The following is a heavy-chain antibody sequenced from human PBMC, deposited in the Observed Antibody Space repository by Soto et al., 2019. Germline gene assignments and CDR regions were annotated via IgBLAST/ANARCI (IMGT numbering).Heavy chain of an antibody. D-gene: IGHD6-19*01. CDR1: GFTFGDYA. Sequence: GGSLRLSCTSSGFTFGDYAMSWFRQAPGKGLEWVAVISYDGSNKYYADSVKDRFTISRDNSKSTLYLQMNSLRADDTAVYYCVAGQYFFDYCGQGTLVTVSS. J-gene: IGHJ4*02. V-gene: IGHV3-30*04. CDR2: ISYDGSNK. CDR3: VAGQYFFDY.